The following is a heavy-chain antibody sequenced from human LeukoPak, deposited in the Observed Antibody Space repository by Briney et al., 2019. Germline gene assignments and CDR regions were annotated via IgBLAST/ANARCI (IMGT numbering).Heavy chain of an antibody. CDR1: GFTFSGFW. CDR3: ARRPYSDTSGRLSDV. CDR2: INSDGSEG. Sequence: PGGSLRLSCAVSGFTFSGFWMSWSRQAPGKGLEWVASINSDGSEGYYADVVKGRFTISRDNAKNSLYLQINSLRDDDTALYYCARRPYSDTSGRLSDVWGQGTTVTVSS. V-gene: IGHV3-7*01. D-gene: IGHD3-22*01. J-gene: IGHJ6*02.